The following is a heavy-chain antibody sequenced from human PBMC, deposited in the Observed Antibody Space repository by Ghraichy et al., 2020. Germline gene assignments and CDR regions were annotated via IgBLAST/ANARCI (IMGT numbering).Heavy chain of an antibody. CDR2: IYYSGST. Sequence: SETLSLTCTVSGGSISSYYWSWIRQPPGKGLEWIGYIYYSGSTNYNPSLKSRVTISVDTSKNQFSLKLSSVTAADMAVYYCARDDGHFDYWGQGTLVTVSS. V-gene: IGHV4-59*01. CDR3: ARDDGHFDY. J-gene: IGHJ4*02. CDR1: GGSISSYY.